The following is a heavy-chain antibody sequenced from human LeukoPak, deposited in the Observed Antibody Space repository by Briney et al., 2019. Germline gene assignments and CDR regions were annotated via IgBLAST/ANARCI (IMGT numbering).Heavy chain of an antibody. J-gene: IGHJ4*02. CDR3: ARGGGDSSGYYYDY. CDR2: IYTSGIT. CDR1: GGSFSGYY. D-gene: IGHD3-22*01. V-gene: IGHV4-59*10. Sequence: SETLSLTCAVYGGSFSGYYWSWIRQPAGKGLEWIGRIYTSGITRYNPSLNRRVTISEDTSKNQFSLKLTSVTAADTAVYYCARGGGDSSGYYYDYWGQGTLVTVSS.